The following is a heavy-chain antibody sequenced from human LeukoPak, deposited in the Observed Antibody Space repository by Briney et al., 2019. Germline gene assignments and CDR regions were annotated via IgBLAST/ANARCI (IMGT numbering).Heavy chain of an antibody. J-gene: IGHJ5*02. CDR1: GGSISSYY. D-gene: IGHD3-22*01. V-gene: IGHV4-4*07. CDR3: AREVEVKRPFDQNWFDP. CDR2: IYTSGST. Sequence: SETLSLTCTVSGGSISSYYWSWIRQPAGKGLEWIGRIYTSGSTNYNPSLKSRVTMSVDTSKNQFSLKLSSVTAADTAVYYCAREVEVKRPFDQNWFDPWGQGTLVTVSS.